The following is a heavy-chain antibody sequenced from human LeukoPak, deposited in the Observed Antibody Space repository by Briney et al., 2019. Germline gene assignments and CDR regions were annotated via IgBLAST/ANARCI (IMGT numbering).Heavy chain of an antibody. CDR1: GGSISSYY. D-gene: IGHD3-10*01. CDR3: ASNYYDSGSYYRPFGY. V-gene: IGHV4-4*07. J-gene: IGHJ4*02. CDR2: IYTSGST. Sequence: PSETLSLTCTVSGGSISSYYWSWIRRPAGKGLEWIGRIYTSGSTNYNPSLKSRVTISVDTSKNQFSLRLSSVTAADTAVYYCASNYYDSGSYYRPFGYWGQGTLVTVSS.